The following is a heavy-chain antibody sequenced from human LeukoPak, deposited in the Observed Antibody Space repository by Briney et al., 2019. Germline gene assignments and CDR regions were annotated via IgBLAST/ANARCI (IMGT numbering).Heavy chain of an antibody. CDR2: MNPNSGNT. CDR3: ARMAYYYDSSGYHTTHYFDY. Sequence: ASVKVSCKASGYTFTSYDINWVRQATGQGLEWMGWMNPNSGNTGYAQKFQGRVTMTRNTSISTAYMELSSLRSEDTAVYYCARMAYYYDSSGYHTTHYFDYWGQGTLVTVSS. V-gene: IGHV1-8*01. D-gene: IGHD3-22*01. CDR1: GYTFTSYD. J-gene: IGHJ4*02.